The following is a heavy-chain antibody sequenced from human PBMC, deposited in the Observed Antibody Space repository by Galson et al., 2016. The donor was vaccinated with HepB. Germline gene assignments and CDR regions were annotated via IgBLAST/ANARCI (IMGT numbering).Heavy chain of an antibody. D-gene: IGHD3-10*01. V-gene: IGHV3-21*01. CDR3: ARDRTYYNGDWYFDV. Sequence: SLRLSCAASGFSFSSYAMNWVRQAPGKGLEWVSYISSTINYIYYSDSVKGRFTISKDNAKNSLFLQMNSLRPEDTAVYYCARDRTYYNGDWYFDVWGRGTLVTVSS. J-gene: IGHJ2*01. CDR2: ISSTINYI. CDR1: GFSFSSYA.